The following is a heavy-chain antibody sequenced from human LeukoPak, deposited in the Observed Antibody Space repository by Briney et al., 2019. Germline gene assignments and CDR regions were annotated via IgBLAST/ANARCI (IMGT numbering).Heavy chain of an antibody. Sequence: PSAPLSLTCSVSGDTMSSYYWTWIRPPPGKGLEWTGYIYYSWRTNYNPSLKSRVTISVDTSKNQFSLKLNSVTAADTAVYYCARQNSGARLNVWGQGTTVTVSS. CDR3: ARQNSGARLNV. D-gene: IGHD6-25*01. J-gene: IGHJ6*02. CDR1: GDTMSSYY. CDR2: IYYSWRT. V-gene: IGHV4-59*08.